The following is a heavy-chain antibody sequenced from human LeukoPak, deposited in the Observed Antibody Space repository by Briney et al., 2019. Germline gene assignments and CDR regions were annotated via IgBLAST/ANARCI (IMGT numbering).Heavy chain of an antibody. Sequence: ASVKVSCKASGYSFTSFGFTWVRQAPGQGLERMGWISVYNDNAKYSQNFQGRVTLTTDVYTSTASMELRSLRVDDTAVYYCARDPGYCRTTTCPNWFDPWGQGTLVTVSS. CDR2: ISVYNDNA. J-gene: IGHJ5*02. D-gene: IGHD2-2*03. CDR1: GYSFTSFG. CDR3: ARDPGYCRTTTCPNWFDP. V-gene: IGHV1-18*01.